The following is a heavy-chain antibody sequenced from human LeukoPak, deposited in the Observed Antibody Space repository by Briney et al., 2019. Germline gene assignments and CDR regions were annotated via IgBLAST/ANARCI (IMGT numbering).Heavy chain of an antibody. D-gene: IGHD6-13*01. CDR3: ARDFQQTLAAFDI. CDR1: GGSISSGSYY. J-gene: IGHJ3*02. CDR2: IYTSGST. Sequence: SETLSLTCTVSGGSISSGSYYLSWIRQPAGKGLEWIGRIYTSGSTNYNPSLKSRVTISVDTSKNQFSLKLSSVTAADTAVYYCARDFQQTLAAFDIWGQGTMVTVSS. V-gene: IGHV4-61*02.